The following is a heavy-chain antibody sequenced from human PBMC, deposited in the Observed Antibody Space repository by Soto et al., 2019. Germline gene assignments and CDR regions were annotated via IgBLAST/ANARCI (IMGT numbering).Heavy chain of an antibody. D-gene: IGHD5-18*01. CDR2: ISYDGSNK. CDR3: AKALDTAMDDPLGY. Sequence: GGPLRLSCAASGFTFSSYGMHWVRQAPGKGLEWVAVISYDGSNKYYADSVKGRFTISRDNSKNTLYLQMNSLRAEDTAVYYCAKALDTAMDDPLGYWGQGTLVTVSS. CDR1: GFTFSSYG. V-gene: IGHV3-30*18. J-gene: IGHJ4*02.